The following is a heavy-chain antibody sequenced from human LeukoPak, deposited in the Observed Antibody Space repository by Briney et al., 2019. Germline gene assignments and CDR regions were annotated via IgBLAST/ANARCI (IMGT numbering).Heavy chain of an antibody. Sequence: SETLSLTCTVSGGSISSHSWSWIRLPAGKGLEWIGRIYSSGSTNSNPSLKSRVTMSVDTSENQFYLMLSSVTAADAAVYYCVRGLYDSTTYRAFHIWGQGTMVTVSS. V-gene: IGHV4-4*07. CDR2: IYSSGST. J-gene: IGHJ3*02. D-gene: IGHD2/OR15-2a*01. CDR1: GGSISSHS. CDR3: VRGLYDSTTYRAFHI.